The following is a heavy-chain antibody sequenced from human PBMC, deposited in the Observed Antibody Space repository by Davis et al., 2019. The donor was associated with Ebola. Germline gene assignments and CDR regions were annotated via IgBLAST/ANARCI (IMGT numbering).Heavy chain of an antibody. CDR1: GYTFTNYG. Sequence: ASVKVSCKASGYTFTNYGITWVRQAPGQGLEWMGWINPHNGNTNYAQNVQGRVTMTTDTSTSTAYMEVGSLRSDDTAVYYCVRAQFPTTSDHWGQGTLVTVSS. D-gene: IGHD1-1*01. V-gene: IGHV1-18*04. CDR3: VRAQFPTTSDH. CDR2: INPHNGNT. J-gene: IGHJ4*02.